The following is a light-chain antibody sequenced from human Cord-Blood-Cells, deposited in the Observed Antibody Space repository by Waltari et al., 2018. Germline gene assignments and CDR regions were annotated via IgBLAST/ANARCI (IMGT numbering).Light chain of an antibody. CDR2: AAS. Sequence: AIRITQSLSSLSASTGDRVTITCRASQGISSYLAWYQQKPGKAPKLLIYAASTLQSGVPSRFSGSGSGTDFTLTISCLQSEDFATYYCQQYYSYPFTFGPGTKVDIK. CDR3: QQYYSYPFT. J-gene: IGKJ3*01. CDR1: QGISSY. V-gene: IGKV1-8*01.